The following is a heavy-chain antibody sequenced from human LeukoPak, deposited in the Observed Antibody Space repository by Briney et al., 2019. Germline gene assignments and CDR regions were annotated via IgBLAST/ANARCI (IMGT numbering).Heavy chain of an antibody. V-gene: IGHV4-38-2*02. Sequence: PSETLSLTCTVSGYSISSGYYWGWIRQPPGKGLEWIGSIYHSGSTYYNPSLKSRVTISVDTSKNQFSLKLSSVTAADTAVYYCAREEYYYMDVWGKGTTVTISS. CDR1: GYSISSGYY. CDR3: AREEYYYMDV. CDR2: IYHSGST. J-gene: IGHJ6*03.